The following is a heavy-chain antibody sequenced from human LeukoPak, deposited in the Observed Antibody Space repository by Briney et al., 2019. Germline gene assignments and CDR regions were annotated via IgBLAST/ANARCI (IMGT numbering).Heavy chain of an antibody. D-gene: IGHD5-24*01. CDR3: AREMREGWFDP. V-gene: IGHV4-38-2*02. CDR2: IYHSGST. CDR1: GYSISSSYC. Sequence: PSVTLSLTCTVSGYSISSSYCWGWIRQPPGKGLEWIGSIYHSGSTYYNPSLKSRVTISVDTSKNQFSLKLSSVTAADTAVYYCAREMREGWFDPWGQGTLVTVSS. J-gene: IGHJ5*02.